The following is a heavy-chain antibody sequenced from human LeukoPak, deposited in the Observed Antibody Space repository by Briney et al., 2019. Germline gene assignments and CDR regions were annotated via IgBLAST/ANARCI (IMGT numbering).Heavy chain of an antibody. Sequence: SETLSLTCTVSGGPISSYYWSWIRQPPGKGLEWIGEINHSGSTNYNPSLKSRVTISVDTSKNQFSLKLSSVTAADTAVYYCARPYSSSWYRWFDLWGQGTLVTVSS. CDR1: GGPISSYY. D-gene: IGHD6-13*01. CDR3: ARPYSSSWYRWFDL. CDR2: INHSGST. J-gene: IGHJ5*02. V-gene: IGHV4-34*01.